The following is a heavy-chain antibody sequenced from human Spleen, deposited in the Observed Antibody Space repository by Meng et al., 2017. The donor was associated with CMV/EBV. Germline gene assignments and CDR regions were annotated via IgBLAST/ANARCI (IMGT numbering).Heavy chain of an antibody. CDR2: IYYSGST. CDR1: GYSISSTNW. V-gene: IGHV4-28*01. CDR3: ARNVPGTSAYYD. Sequence: GPLEEAGPGLGQPSDTLSLPCAVSGYSISSTNWWGWIRQPPGKGLEWIGYIYYSGSTSYNPSLKSRVTMSVDTSKNQFSLNLNSVTAVDTAVYYCARNVPGTSAYYDWGQGTLVTVSS. D-gene: IGHD3-22*01. J-gene: IGHJ4*02.